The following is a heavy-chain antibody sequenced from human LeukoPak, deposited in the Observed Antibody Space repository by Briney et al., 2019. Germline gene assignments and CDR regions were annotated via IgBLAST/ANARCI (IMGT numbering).Heavy chain of an antibody. D-gene: IGHD2-15*01. Sequence: GGSLRLSCAASGFTFSSYWMHWVRQAPGKGLVWVSRINSDGSSTSYADSVKGRFTISRDNAKNTLHLQMNSLRAEDTAVYYCARGAYCSGGSCSTNNWFDPWGQGTLVTVSS. V-gene: IGHV3-74*01. CDR1: GFTFSSYW. J-gene: IGHJ5*02. CDR3: ARGAYCSGGSCSTNNWFDP. CDR2: INSDGSST.